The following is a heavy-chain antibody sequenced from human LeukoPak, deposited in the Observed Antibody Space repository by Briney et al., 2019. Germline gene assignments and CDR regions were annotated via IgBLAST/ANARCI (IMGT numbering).Heavy chain of an antibody. CDR1: GFPFSTYW. V-gene: IGHV3-23*01. CDR2: ISGSGDTT. J-gene: IGHJ3*01. Sequence: GESLRRSCAASGFPFSTYWMSWVRQAPGKGLEWVSAISGSGDTTYYADSVKGRFTISRDNSKNTLYLQMNSLRAEDTAVYYCAKDLRYSGSPRAFDFWGQGTMVTVSS. CDR3: AKDLRYSGSPRAFDF. D-gene: IGHD1-26*01.